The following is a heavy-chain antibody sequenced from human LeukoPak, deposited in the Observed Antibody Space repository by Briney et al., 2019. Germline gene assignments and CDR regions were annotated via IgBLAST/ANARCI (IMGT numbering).Heavy chain of an antibody. V-gene: IGHV1-69*04. J-gene: IGHJ4*02. CDR2: IIPILGIA. CDR3: AREYYYDSSGYRGSFY. CDR1: GGTFSSYA. Sequence: SVKVSCKASGGTFSSYAISWVRQAPGQGLEWMGRIIPILGIANYAQKFQGRVTITADKSTSTAYMELSSLRSEDTAVYYCAREYYYDSSGYRGSFYWGQGTLVTVSS. D-gene: IGHD3-22*01.